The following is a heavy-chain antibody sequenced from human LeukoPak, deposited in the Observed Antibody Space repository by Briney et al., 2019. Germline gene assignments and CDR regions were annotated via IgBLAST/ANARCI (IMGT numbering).Heavy chain of an antibody. CDR3: ARERRRYSGSLGGSIDY. CDR1: GYTSTGYY. D-gene: IGHD1-26*01. V-gene: IGHV1-2*02. J-gene: IGHJ4*02. CDR2: INPNSGGT. Sequence: GASVKVSCKASGYTSTGYYMHWVRQAPGQGLEWMGWINPNSGGTNYAQKFQGRVTMTRDTSISTAYMELSRLRSDDTAVYYCARERRRYSGSLGGSIDYWGQGTLVTVSS.